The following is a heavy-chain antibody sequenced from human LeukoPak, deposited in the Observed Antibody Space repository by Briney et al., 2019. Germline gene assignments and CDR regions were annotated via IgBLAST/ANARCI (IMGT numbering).Heavy chain of an antibody. D-gene: IGHD3-10*01. V-gene: IGHV4-34*01. J-gene: IGHJ6*02. CDR1: GGSFSGYY. CDR2: INHSGST. CDR3: ARGGWAYYYGSGSSREYYYYGLDV. Sequence: PSETLSLTCAVYGGSFSGYYWSWIRQPPGKGLEWIGEINHSGSTNYNPSLKSRVTISVDTSKNQFSLKLSSVTAADTAVYYCARGGWAYYYGSGSSREYYYYGLDVWGQGTTVTVSS.